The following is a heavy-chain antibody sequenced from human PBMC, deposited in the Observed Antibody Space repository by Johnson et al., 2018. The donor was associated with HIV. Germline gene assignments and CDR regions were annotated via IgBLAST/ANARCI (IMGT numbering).Heavy chain of an antibody. D-gene: IGHD4-11*01. J-gene: IGHJ3*02. Sequence: EVQLVESGGGLVKPGGSLRLSCAASGFTFTDYYMNWIRQAPGKGLEWVSAISGSGGSTYYADSVKGRFTISRDNSKNTLYLQMNSLRAEDTAVYYCAKDYSNYPQDAFDIWGQGTMVTVSS. CDR3: AKDYSNYPQDAFDI. CDR2: ISGSGGST. CDR1: GFTFTDYY. V-gene: IGHV3-23*04.